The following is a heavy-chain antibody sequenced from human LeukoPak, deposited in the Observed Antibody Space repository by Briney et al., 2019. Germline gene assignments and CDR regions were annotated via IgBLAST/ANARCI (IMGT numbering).Heavy chain of an antibody. Sequence: SETPSLTCTVSGGSINSYYWSWIRQPAGKGLEWIGRIYTSGSTNYNPSLKSRVAMSVDTSKKQFSLKLSSVTAADTAVYYCARESATDFDYWGQGTLVTVSS. CDR1: GGSINSYY. CDR3: ARESATDFDY. J-gene: IGHJ4*02. V-gene: IGHV4-4*07. CDR2: IYTSGST. D-gene: IGHD1-26*01.